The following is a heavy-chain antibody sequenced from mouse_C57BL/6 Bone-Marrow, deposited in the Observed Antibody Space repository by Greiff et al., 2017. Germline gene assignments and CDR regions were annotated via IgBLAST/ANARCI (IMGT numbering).Heavy chain of an antibody. J-gene: IGHJ2*01. D-gene: IGHD1-1*01. CDR2: IWWDDDK. Sequence: QVTLKESGPGILQPSQTLSLTCSFSGFSLSTFGMGVGWIRQPSGKGLEWLAHIWWDDDKYYKPALKSRLTISKDTSKNQVFLKIAHVDTADTATYDCARGTYYYDSSRFDYWGQGTTLTVSS. V-gene: IGHV8-8*01. CDR1: GFSLSTFGMG. CDR3: ARGTYYYDSSRFDY.